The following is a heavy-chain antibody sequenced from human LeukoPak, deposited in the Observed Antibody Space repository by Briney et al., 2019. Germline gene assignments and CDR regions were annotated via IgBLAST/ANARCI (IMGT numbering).Heavy chain of an antibody. V-gene: IGHV4-59*12. CDR1: GGSISSYY. J-gene: IGHJ4*02. CDR2: IYYSGST. D-gene: IGHD6-13*01. Sequence: PSETLSLTCTVSGGSISSYYWSWIRQPPGKGLEWIGYIYYSGSTNYNPSLKSRVTMSVDTSKNQFSLKLCSVTAADTAVYYCARSSSWYYYFDYWGQGTLVTVSS. CDR3: ARSSSWYYYFDY.